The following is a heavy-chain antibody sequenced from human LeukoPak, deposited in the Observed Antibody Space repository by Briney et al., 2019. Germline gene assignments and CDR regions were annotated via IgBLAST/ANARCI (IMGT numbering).Heavy chain of an antibody. V-gene: IGHV1-2*02. CDR2: INPNSGGT. Sequence: GASVKVSCKASGYTFTGYYMHWVRQAPGQWLEWMGWINPNSGGTNYAQKFQGRVTMTRDTSISTAYMELSRLRSDDTAVYYCARDLWSGYYSVWEYFQHWGQGTLVTVSS. J-gene: IGHJ1*01. CDR3: ARDLWSGYYSVWEYFQH. D-gene: IGHD3-3*01. CDR1: GYTFTGYY.